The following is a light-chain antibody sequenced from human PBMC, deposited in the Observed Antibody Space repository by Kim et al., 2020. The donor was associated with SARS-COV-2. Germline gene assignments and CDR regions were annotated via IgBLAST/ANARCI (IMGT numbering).Light chain of an antibody. CDR2: HDD. J-gene: IGLJ3*02. CDR1: KLGDKY. V-gene: IGLV3-1*01. Sequence: SYELTQPPSVSVSPGQTASIACSGYKLGDKYACWYQQKPGQPPVLVMYHDDERPSGIPERFSASNSGNTATLTITGTQAMDEADYYCQTWDGTTVVFGG. CDR3: QTWDGTTVV.